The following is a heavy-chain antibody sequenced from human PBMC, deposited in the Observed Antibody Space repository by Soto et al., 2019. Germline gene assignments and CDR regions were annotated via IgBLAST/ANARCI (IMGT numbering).Heavy chain of an antibody. CDR2: ISSDGSEK. J-gene: IGHJ1*01. Sequence: QVQLVESGGGVVQSGRSLTLSCAASGFALTSYGMHWLRQTPGKGLEWVAVISSDGSEKSYGDSVKGRFTISRDKSNNRLYLTMNSLRAEDTAVYHCVEEVNGSNFYHWGQGTLVTFSS. V-gene: IGHV3-30*18. CDR3: VEEVNGSNFYH. CDR1: GFALTSYG. D-gene: IGHD2-8*01.